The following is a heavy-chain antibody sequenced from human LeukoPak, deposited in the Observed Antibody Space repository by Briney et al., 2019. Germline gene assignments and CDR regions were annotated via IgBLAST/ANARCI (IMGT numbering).Heavy chain of an antibody. CDR3: AKDLRVGASSLGY. Sequence: GGSLRLSCAASGFTFSNYGMHWVRQAPGKGLEWLTFIRYDGSNKYYTDSLKGRITISRDNSKNTLYLQMNSLRAEDTAVYYCAKDLRVGASSLGYWGQGTLVTVSS. CDR2: IRYDGSNK. V-gene: IGHV3-30*02. D-gene: IGHD1-26*01. J-gene: IGHJ4*02. CDR1: GFTFSNYG.